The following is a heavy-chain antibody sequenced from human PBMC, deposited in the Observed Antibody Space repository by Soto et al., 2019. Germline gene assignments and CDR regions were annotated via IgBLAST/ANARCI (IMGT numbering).Heavy chain of an antibody. CDR3: AREGCTSASCYSYIRAFDV. J-gene: IGHJ3*01. V-gene: IGHV3-48*01. Sequence: HLVQSGGGLGQPGGSLRLSCAGSGLTFKTYGMNWVRRAPGKGLEWIAFISATGSTIYYADSVQGRFIVSRDNSNNSLHLQVNSLRSDDTAVYYCAREGCTSASCYSYIRAFDVWGQGTEVSVSS. CDR2: ISATGSTI. CDR1: GLTFKTYG. D-gene: IGHD2-21*02.